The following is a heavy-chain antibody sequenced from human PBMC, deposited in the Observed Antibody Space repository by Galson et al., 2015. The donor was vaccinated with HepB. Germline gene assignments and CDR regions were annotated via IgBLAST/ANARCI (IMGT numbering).Heavy chain of an antibody. J-gene: IGHJ4*02. V-gene: IGHV3-48*03. CDR1: GFTFSSYE. CDR3: ARGSLLLSGAFDF. CDR2: ISSGGSTI. Sequence: SLRLSCAASGFTFSSYEMNWVRQAPGKGLEWVSYISSGGSTIYYADSVKGRFTISRDNAKNSLSLLMNSLRAEDTAVYYCARGSLLLSGAFDFWGQGTLVTVSS. D-gene: IGHD2-21*01.